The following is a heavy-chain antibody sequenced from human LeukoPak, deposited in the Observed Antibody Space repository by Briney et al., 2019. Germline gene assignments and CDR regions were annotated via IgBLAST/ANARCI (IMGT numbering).Heavy chain of an antibody. CDR3: AREDVAAADEDAFDI. J-gene: IGHJ3*02. Sequence: GGSLRLSCAASGFTFSSYSMNWVRQAPGQGLEWVSSISSSSSYIYYADSVKGRFTISRDNAKNSLYLQMNSLRAEDTAVYYCAREDVAAADEDAFDIWGQGTMVTVSS. V-gene: IGHV3-21*01. CDR2: ISSSSSYI. D-gene: IGHD6-13*01. CDR1: GFTFSSYS.